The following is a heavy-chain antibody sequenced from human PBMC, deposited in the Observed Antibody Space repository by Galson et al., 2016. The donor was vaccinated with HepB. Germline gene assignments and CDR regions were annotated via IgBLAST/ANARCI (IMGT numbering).Heavy chain of an antibody. CDR1: GFTFDTYW. D-gene: IGHD5-24*01. Sequence: SLRLSCAGSGFTFDTYWMHWVRQAPGKGLMWVARINNDGTRTSSADSVKGRFSISRDNPKNTVYLQLNSLRAEDTAVYYCARDFGDGYNFFDHWGQGTLVTVSS. J-gene: IGHJ5*02. CDR2: INNDGTRT. V-gene: IGHV3-74*01. CDR3: ARDFGDGYNFFDH.